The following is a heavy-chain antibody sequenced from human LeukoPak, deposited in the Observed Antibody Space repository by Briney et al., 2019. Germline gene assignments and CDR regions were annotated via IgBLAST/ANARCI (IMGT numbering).Heavy chain of an antibody. CDR2: ISGSGSYI. CDR3: ARAIYDFWSGYTGNNYYYYYMDV. D-gene: IGHD3-3*01. CDR1: GFTFSDYS. V-gene: IGHV3-21*01. Sequence: GGSLRLSCAASGFTFSDYSMNWVRQAPGKGLEWVSSISGSGSYIYYADSVKGRFTISRDNAKNSLYLQMNSLRAEDTAVYYCARAIYDFWSGYTGNNYYYYYMDVWGKGTTVTVSS. J-gene: IGHJ6*03.